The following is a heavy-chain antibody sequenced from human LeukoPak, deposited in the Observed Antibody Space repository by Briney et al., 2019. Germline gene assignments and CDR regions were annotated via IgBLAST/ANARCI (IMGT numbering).Heavy chain of an antibody. J-gene: IGHJ4*02. V-gene: IGHV4-39*01. CDR1: GDSITSSSHY. CDR2: IYYSGGT. D-gene: IGHD2-2*01. CDR3: ARLVRYCSSNSCYPFDY. Sequence: SATLSLTCTVSGDSITSSSHYWGWIRQPPGKGLAWIGSIYYSGGTYFNPSLKSRVAISIDTSKNQFSLKLNSVTAADTAVYYCARLVRYCSSNSCYPFDYWGQGTLVTVSS.